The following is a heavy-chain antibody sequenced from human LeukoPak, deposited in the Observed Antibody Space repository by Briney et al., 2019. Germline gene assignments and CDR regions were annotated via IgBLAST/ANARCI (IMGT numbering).Heavy chain of an antibody. CDR3: TTGIDDEGGY. CDR1: DFTYSNVW. CDR2: IKTNAEGGTL. D-gene: IGHD3-3*02. J-gene: IGHJ4*02. V-gene: IGHV3-15*07. Sequence: GGSLRLSCAASDFTYSNVWMNWVRQAPGKGLEWVGRIKTNAEGGTLDYTAPVKGRFTISRDDSKNTLYLQMDSLEVEDTGMYYCTTGIDDEGGYWGQGTLVTVSS.